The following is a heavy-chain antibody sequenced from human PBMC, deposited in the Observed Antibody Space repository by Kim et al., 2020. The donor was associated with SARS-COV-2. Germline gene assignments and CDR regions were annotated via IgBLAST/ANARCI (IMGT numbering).Heavy chain of an antibody. Sequence: SETLSLTCTVSGGSISSSSYYWGWIRQPPGKGLEWIGSIYYSGSTYYNPSLKSRVTISVDTSKNQFSLKLSSVTAADTAVYYCARHVRGYSSGLSSYYYYYGMDVWGQGTTVTVSS. CDR1: GGSISSSSYY. V-gene: IGHV4-39*01. J-gene: IGHJ6*02. D-gene: IGHD6-19*01. CDR3: ARHVRGYSSGLSSYYYYYGMDV. CDR2: IYYSGST.